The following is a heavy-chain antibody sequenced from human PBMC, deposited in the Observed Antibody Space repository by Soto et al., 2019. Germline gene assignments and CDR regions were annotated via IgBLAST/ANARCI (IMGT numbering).Heavy chain of an antibody. D-gene: IGHD6-19*01. J-gene: IGHJ4*02. CDR1: GFTFSSYG. CDR3: ARVTGYSSGWYFDY. V-gene: IGHV3-33*01. CDR2: IWYDGSNK. Sequence: QVQLVESGGGVVQPGRSLRLSCAASGFTFSSYGMHWVRQAPGKGLEWVAVIWYDGSNKYYADFVKGRFTISRDNSKNTLYLQMNSLRAEDTAVYYCARVTGYSSGWYFDYWGQGTLVTVSS.